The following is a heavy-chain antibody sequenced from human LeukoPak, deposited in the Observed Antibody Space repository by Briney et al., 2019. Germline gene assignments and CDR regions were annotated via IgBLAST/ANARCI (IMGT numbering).Heavy chain of an antibody. CDR2: INTNTGNR. Sequence: ASVKVSCKASGYTFTSYYMHWVRQAPGQGLEWMGWINTNTGNRTYAQGFTGRFVFSLDTSVSTAYLQISSLKAEDTAVYYCARDRGIQLPDYWGQGTLVTVSS. V-gene: IGHV7-4-1*02. CDR1: GYTFTSYY. D-gene: IGHD5-18*01. J-gene: IGHJ4*02. CDR3: ARDRGIQLPDY.